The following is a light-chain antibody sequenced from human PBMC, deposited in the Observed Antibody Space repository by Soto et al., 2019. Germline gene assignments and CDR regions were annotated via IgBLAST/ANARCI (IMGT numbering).Light chain of an antibody. CDR3: AAWDDSLNGYV. J-gene: IGLJ1*01. CDR2: SNN. V-gene: IGLV1-44*01. CDR1: TSNIGSNT. Sequence: QSVLTQPPSASGTPGQGVTISCSGSTSNIGSNTVNWYQQLPGTAPKLLIYSNNQRPSGVPDRFSGSKSGTSASLAISGLQSDDEADYYCAAWDDSLNGYVFGTGTKVTVL.